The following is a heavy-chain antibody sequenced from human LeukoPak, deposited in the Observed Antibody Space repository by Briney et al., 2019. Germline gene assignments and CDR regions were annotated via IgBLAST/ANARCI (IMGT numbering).Heavy chain of an antibody. V-gene: IGHV4-39*01. D-gene: IGHD2-2*02. Sequence: SETLSLTCTVSGGSISSSSYYWGRIRQPPGKGLEWIGSIYYSGSTYYNPSLKSRVTISVDTSKNQFSLKLSSVTAADTAVYYCARHQYCSSTSCYTGGHNWFDPWGQGTLVTVSS. CDR1: GGSISSSSYY. CDR3: ARHQYCSSTSCYTGGHNWFDP. J-gene: IGHJ5*02. CDR2: IYYSGST.